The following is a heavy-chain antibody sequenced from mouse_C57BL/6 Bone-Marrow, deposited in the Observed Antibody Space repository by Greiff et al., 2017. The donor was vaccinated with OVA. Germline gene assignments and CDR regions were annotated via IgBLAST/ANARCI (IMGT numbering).Heavy chain of an antibody. CDR2: INPGSGGT. Sequence: QVQLQQSGAELVRPGTSVKVSCKASGYAFTNYLIEWVKQRPGQGLEWIGVINPGSGGTNYNEKFKGKATLTADKSSSTAYMQLSSLTSEDSAVYFCARVYCSSYWYFDVWGTGTTVTVSS. D-gene: IGHD1-1*01. CDR1: GYAFTNYL. J-gene: IGHJ1*03. V-gene: IGHV1-54*01. CDR3: ARVYCSSYWYFDV.